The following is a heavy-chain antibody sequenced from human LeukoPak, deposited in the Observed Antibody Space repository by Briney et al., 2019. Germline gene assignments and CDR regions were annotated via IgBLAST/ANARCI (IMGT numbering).Heavy chain of an antibody. D-gene: IGHD6-6*01. CDR2: IYYSGST. J-gene: IGHJ3*02. V-gene: IGHV4-61*05. Sequence: PSETLSLTCTVSGGSISSSSYYWGWIRQPPGKGLEWIGNIYYSGSTNYNPSLKSRVTISVDTSKNQFSLKLSSVTAADTAVYYCARKRSIAARWILVPDAFDIWGQGTMVTVSS. CDR3: ARKRSIAARWILVPDAFDI. CDR1: GGSISSSSYY.